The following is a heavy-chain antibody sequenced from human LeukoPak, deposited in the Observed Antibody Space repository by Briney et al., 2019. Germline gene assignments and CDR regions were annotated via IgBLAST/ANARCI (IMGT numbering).Heavy chain of an antibody. V-gene: IGHV4-34*01. CDR1: GGSFSGYY. D-gene: IGHD3-10*01. Sequence: SETLSLTCAVYGGSFSGYYWSWIRQPPGKGLEWIGEINHSGSTNYNPSLKGRVTISVDTSKNQFSLKLSSVTAADTAVYYCARSRYYGSGSSYWGQGTLVTVSS. CDR2: INHSGST. J-gene: IGHJ4*02. CDR3: ARSRYYGSGSSY.